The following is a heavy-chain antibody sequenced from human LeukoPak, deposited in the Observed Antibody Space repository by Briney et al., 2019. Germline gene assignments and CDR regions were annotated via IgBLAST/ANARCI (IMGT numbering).Heavy chain of an antibody. V-gene: IGHV3-23*01. CDR2: ISGSGGST. CDR3: AKDENIVVVVAATFWF. Sequence: GGSLRLSCAASGFTFSSYAMSWVRQAPGEGLEWVSAISGSGGSTYYADSVKGRFTISRDNSKNTLYLQMNSLRAEDTAVYYCAKDENIVVVVAATFWFWGQGTLVTVSS. J-gene: IGHJ4*02. D-gene: IGHD2-15*01. CDR1: GFTFSSYA.